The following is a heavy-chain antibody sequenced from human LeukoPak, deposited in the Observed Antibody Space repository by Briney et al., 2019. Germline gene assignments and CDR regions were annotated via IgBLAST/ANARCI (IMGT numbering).Heavy chain of an antibody. CDR3: ARAYYYDSGALDY. CDR1: GGSISSSYYY. CDR2: IYDSGST. D-gene: IGHD3-22*01. V-gene: IGHV4-39*07. Sequence: SETLSLTCTVSGGSISSSYYYWGWIRQPPGKGLEWIGSIYDSGSTYYNPSLKSRVTISVDTSKNQFSLKLSSVTAADTAVYYCARAYYYDSGALDYWGQGTLVTVSS. J-gene: IGHJ4*02.